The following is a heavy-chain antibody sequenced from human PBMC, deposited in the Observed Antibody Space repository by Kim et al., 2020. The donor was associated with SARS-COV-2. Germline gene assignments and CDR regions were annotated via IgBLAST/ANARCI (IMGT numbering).Heavy chain of an antibody. Sequence: GGSLRLSCAASGFTFSSYAMSWVRQAPGKGLEWVSAISGGEGSTYYADSVKGRFTISRDNSKNTLYLQMNSRRAEDTAVYYCAKRPTLTVTTGHFDFWGQGTLDTVAS. CDR1: GFTFSSYA. V-gene: IGHV3-23*01. D-gene: IGHD4-17*01. CDR2: ISGGEGST. J-gene: IGHJ4*02. CDR3: AKRPTLTVTTGHFDF.